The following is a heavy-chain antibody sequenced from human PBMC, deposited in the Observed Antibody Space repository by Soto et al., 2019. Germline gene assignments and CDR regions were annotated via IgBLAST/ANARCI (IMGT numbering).Heavy chain of an antibody. Sequence: GGSLRLSCAASGFTFNSYAISWVRQAPGKGLEWVSAISGSGVSTYYADSVKGRFTISRDNSKNTLYLQMNSLRAEDTAVYYCAKSPGMYYYDSSGYYHYDYWGQGTLVTVSS. CDR2: ISGSGVST. CDR1: GFTFNSYA. V-gene: IGHV3-23*01. D-gene: IGHD3-22*01. J-gene: IGHJ4*02. CDR3: AKSPGMYYYDSSGYYHYDY.